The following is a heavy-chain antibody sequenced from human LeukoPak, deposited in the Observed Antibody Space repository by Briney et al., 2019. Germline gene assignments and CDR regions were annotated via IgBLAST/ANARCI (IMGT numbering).Heavy chain of an antibody. D-gene: IGHD1-1*01. CDR2: IYYSGST. CDR1: GGSISSHY. Sequence: PSETLSLTCTVSGGSISSHYWSWIRQPPGKGLEWIGYIYYSGSTNYNPSLKSLVTISVDTSKNQFSLKLSSVTAADTAVYYCAGSAGTAPTNFDYWGQGTLVTVSS. J-gene: IGHJ4*02. V-gene: IGHV4-59*11. CDR3: AGSAGTAPTNFDY.